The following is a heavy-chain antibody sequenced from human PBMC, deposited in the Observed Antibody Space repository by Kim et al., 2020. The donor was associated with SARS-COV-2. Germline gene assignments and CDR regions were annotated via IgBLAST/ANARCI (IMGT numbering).Heavy chain of an antibody. Sequence: KDYADSVNGRFTISRDNSKNTLYLQMNSLRAEDTAVYYCARSNSGYKNFDYWGQGTLVTVSS. CDR2: K. CDR3: ARSNSGYKNFDY. D-gene: IGHD7-27*01. J-gene: IGHJ4*02. V-gene: IGHV3-30*01.